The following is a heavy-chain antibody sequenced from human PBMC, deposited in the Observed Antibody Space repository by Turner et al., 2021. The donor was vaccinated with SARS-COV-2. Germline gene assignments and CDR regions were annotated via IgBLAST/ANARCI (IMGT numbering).Heavy chain of an antibody. CDR3: ARVPYSGNYADGSFDL. CDR1: GFSISTSNHY. J-gene: IGHJ2*01. D-gene: IGHD4-4*01. Sequence: LQLHESGPGLVKASETLSLTCTVSGFSISTSNHYWGWIRQPAGKGLEWLGSIYYIGTSYEKPTLKRRVNRYVSTAKSQFSLRLSSVTAADTAIYYCARVPYSGNYADGSFDLWGRGTLVTVSS. V-gene: IGHV4-39*01. CDR2: IYYIGTS.